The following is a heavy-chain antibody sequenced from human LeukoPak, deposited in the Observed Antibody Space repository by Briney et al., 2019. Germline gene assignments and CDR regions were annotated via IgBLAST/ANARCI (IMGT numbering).Heavy chain of an antibody. CDR1: GLSVSSNY. Sequence: PGGSLRLSCVASGLSVSSNYMSWVRQAPGKGLEWVSVIYRDGSSYYTESVKGRFTISRDNAKNTLYLQMNSLRAEDTAVYYCATQASVGYWGQGTLVTVSS. CDR3: ATQASVGY. CDR2: IYRDGSS. J-gene: IGHJ4*02. D-gene: IGHD1-26*01. V-gene: IGHV3-66*01.